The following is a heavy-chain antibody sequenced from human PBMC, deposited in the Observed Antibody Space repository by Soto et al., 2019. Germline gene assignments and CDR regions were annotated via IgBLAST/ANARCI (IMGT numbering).Heavy chain of an antibody. V-gene: IGHV1-69*05. CDR1: GGTFSSYA. J-gene: IGHJ4*02. Sequence: SVKVSCKASGGTFSSYAISWVRQAPGQGLEWMGGIIPIFGSTGYAQKFQGRVTMTRDTSTSTVYMELSSLRSEDTAVYYCAREGAAAAPFDYWGQGTLVTVSS. CDR3: AREGAAAAPFDY. CDR2: IIPIFGST. D-gene: IGHD6-13*01.